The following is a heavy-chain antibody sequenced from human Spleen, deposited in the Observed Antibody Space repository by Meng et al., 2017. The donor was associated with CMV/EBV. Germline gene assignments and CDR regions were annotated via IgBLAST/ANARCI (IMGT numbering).Heavy chain of an antibody. V-gene: IGHV3-48*03. Sequence: GGSLRLSCVVSGFTFSGYEMNWVRLAPGKGLEWVSYISSSGNIKYYADSVKGRFTISRDNARNSLYLQMNSLRADDTAVYYCARVKPYTSSWHYFDYWGQGTLVTVSS. CDR2: ISSSGNIK. CDR3: ARVKPYTSSWHYFDY. D-gene: IGHD6-13*01. J-gene: IGHJ4*02. CDR1: GFTFSGYE.